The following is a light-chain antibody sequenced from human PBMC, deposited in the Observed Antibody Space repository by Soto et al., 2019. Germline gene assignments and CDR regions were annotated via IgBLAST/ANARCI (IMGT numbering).Light chain of an antibody. Sequence: QSALTQPASVSGSPGQSITISCTGSSHDIGASKYVSWYQQYPGKAPKLIIFEVSNRPSGVSNRFSGSKSGNTASLTIAGLQAEDEADYHCSSYTTGSTLYVFGGGTKLTVL. CDR3: SSYTTGSTLYV. CDR1: SHDIGASKY. J-gene: IGLJ1*01. V-gene: IGLV2-14*01. CDR2: EVS.